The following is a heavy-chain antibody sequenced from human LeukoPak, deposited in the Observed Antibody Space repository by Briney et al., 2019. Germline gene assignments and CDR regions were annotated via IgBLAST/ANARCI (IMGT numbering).Heavy chain of an antibody. D-gene: IGHD3-9*01. CDR3: ARDHQGTYYDILTGYQHFDY. Sequence: ASVKVSCKASGYTFTGYYMHWVRQAPGQGLEWMGWINPNSGGTNYAQKFQGRVTMTRDTSISTAYMELSRLRSDDTAVYYCARDHQGTYYDILTGYQHFDYWGQGTLVTVSS. CDR1: GYTFTGYY. V-gene: IGHV1-2*02. J-gene: IGHJ4*02. CDR2: INPNSGGT.